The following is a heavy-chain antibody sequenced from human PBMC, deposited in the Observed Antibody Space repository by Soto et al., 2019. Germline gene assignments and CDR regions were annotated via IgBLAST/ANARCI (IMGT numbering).Heavy chain of an antibody. CDR2: MYHSRST. V-gene: IGHV4-30-2*01. CDR3: ARLPDY. CDR1: GGSISSGGYS. Sequence: SQTLSLTCAVSGGSISSGGYSWSWIRHPPGKGLEWIGYMYHSRSTYYNPSLKSRVTISIDRSKNQYSLKLSSVTAADTAVYYCARLPDYWGQGTLETVSS. D-gene: IGHD2-2*01. J-gene: IGHJ4*02.